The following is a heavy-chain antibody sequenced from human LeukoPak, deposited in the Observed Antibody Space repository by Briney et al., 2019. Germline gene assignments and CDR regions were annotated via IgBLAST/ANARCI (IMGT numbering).Heavy chain of an antibody. CDR3: ARTPSDDYSSGWGFDY. Sequence: PGGSLRLSCAASGYTVSSNYMSWVRQAPGKGLEWVSIIYSDGSTYYADSVKGRFTISRDNSKNTLYLQMNSLRAEDTAVYYCARTPSDDYSSGWGFDYWGQGTLVTVSS. J-gene: IGHJ4*02. CDR2: IYSDGST. CDR1: GYTVSSNY. V-gene: IGHV3-66*01. D-gene: IGHD6-19*01.